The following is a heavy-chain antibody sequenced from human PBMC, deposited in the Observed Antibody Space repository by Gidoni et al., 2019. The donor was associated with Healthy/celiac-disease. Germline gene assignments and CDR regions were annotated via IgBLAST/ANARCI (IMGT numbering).Heavy chain of an antibody. CDR1: GFPFSDYY. D-gene: IGHD2-2*01. CDR2: ISSSSSYT. CDR3: ARELSTSWGRRDIDY. Sequence: QVQLVESGGGLVKPGGSLRLSCAASGFPFSDYYMRWIRQAPGKGLVWVAYISSSSSYTNYADSVKGRFTISRDNAKNSLYLQMNSLRAEDTAVYYCARELSTSWGRRDIDYWGQGTLVTVSS. V-gene: IGHV3-11*05. J-gene: IGHJ4*02.